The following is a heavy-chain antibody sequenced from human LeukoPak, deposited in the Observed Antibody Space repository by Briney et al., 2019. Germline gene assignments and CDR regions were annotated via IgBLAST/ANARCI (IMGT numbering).Heavy chain of an antibody. CDR2: ISSSSTI. Sequence: GRSLRLSCAASGFTFSSYAMHWVRQAPGKGLEWVSYISSSSTIYYANSVKGRFTMSRDNAKNSLYLQMNSLRDEDTAVYYCARDQYGAYAIDYWGQGTLVTVSS. J-gene: IGHJ4*02. CDR1: GFTFSSYA. D-gene: IGHD4-17*01. CDR3: ARDQYGAYAIDY. V-gene: IGHV3-48*02.